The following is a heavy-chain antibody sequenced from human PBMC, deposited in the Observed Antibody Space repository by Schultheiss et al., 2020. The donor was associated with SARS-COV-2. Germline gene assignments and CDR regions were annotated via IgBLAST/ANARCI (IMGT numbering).Heavy chain of an antibody. CDR1: GGSFSSNDW. CDR3: AVVVTSDAFDI. Sequence: SETLSLTCTVSGGSFSSNDWWSWVRQPPGKGLEWIGEIYHTRSTNYNPSLKSRVTISLDRSKNQFSLKLSSVTAADTAVYYCAVVVTSDAFDIWGQGTMVTVSS. J-gene: IGHJ3*02. D-gene: IGHD2-15*01. V-gene: IGHV4-4*02. CDR2: IYHTRST.